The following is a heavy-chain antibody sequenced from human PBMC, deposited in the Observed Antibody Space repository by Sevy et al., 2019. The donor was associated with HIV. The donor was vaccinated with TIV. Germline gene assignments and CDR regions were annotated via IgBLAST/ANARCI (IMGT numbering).Heavy chain of an antibody. CDR1: GFTFSSYE. D-gene: IGHD6-19*01. CDR2: ISSSGSTI. CDR3: VSSGWLPFDY. J-gene: IGHJ4*02. Sequence: GGSLRLSCAASGFTFSSYEMNWVRLAPGKGLEWVSCISSSGSTIDYADSVKGRFTISRDNAKNSLYLQMNSLRAEDTAVYYCVSSGWLPFDYWGQGTLVTVSS. V-gene: IGHV3-48*03.